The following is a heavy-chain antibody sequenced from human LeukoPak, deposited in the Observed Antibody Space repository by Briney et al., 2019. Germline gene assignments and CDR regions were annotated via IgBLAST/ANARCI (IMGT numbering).Heavy chain of an antibody. CDR3: AREGYYGSGTYFDY. J-gene: IGHJ4*02. CDR2: IYSDGSST. V-gene: IGHV3-74*01. D-gene: IGHD3-10*01. Sequence: GGSLRLSCAASGFTFSSYWIHWVRQAPGKGLVWVSRIYSDGSSTNYADSVKGRFTISRDNAKNTLFLQMSSLRAEDTAVYYCAREGYYGSGTYFDYWGQGTLVTVSS. CDR1: GFTFSSYW.